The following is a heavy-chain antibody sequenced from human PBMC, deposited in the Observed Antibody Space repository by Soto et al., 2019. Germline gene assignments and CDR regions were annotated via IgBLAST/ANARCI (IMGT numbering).Heavy chain of an antibody. Sequence: QVQLQQWGAGLLKPSETLSLTCAVYGGSFSGYYWSWIRQPPGKGLEWIGEINHSGSTNYNPSLKSRVTISVDTSKNQFSLKLSSVTAADTAVYYCARGSRIAARPGGFDCWGQGTLVTVSS. CDR2: INHSGST. CDR3: ARGSRIAARPGGFDC. J-gene: IGHJ4*02. CDR1: GGSFSGYY. V-gene: IGHV4-34*01. D-gene: IGHD6-6*01.